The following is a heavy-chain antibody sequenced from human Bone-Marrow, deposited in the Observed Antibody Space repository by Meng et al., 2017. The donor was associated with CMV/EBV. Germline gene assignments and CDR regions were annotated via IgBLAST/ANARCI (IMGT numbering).Heavy chain of an antibody. J-gene: IGHJ4*02. V-gene: IGHV4-39*07. CDR2: IYYSGST. CDR1: GGSISSSSYC. CDR3: ARVRGGYYDSSGYYSDY. Sequence: GSLRLSCTVSGGSISSSSYCWGWIRQPPGKGLERIGSIYYSGSTYYNPSLKSRVTISVDTSKNQFSLKLSSVTAADTAVYYCARVRGGYYDSSGYYSDYWGQGTLVTVSS. D-gene: IGHD3-22*01.